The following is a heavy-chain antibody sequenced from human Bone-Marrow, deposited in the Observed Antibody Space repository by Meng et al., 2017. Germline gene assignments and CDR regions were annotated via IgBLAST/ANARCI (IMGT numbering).Heavy chain of an antibody. CDR3: AKTVRNSNFDY. Sequence: ASVKVSCKASGYTFTGYYMHWVRQAPGQGLEWMGWINPNSGGTNYAQKFQGRVNMTRDTSISTAYMELIRLRSDDTAAYYCAKTVRNSNFDYWGQGTLVTVSS. J-gene: IGHJ4*02. CDR1: GYTFTGYY. D-gene: IGHD2-21*01. CDR2: INPNSGGT. V-gene: IGHV1-2*02.